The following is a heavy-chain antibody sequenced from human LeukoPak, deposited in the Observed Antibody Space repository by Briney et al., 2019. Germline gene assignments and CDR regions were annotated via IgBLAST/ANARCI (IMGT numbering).Heavy chain of an antibody. D-gene: IGHD1/OR15-1a*01. CDR3: ARVRREMKRSLGRTTEYSYYYYMDV. CDR1: GFTFSSYS. J-gene: IGHJ6*03. V-gene: IGHV3-21*01. Sequence: GGSLRLSCAASGFTFSSYSMNWAGQAPGKGLQWVSSISSSGAKTYYADSVKGRVTISRDNAKNSVYLQMNRLRAEDTAVYYCARVRREMKRSLGRTTEYSYYYYMDVWGKGTTVTVSS. CDR2: ISSSGAKT.